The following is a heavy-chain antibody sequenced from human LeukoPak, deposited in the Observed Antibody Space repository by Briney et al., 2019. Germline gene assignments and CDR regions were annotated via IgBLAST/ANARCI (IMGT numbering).Heavy chain of an antibody. D-gene: IGHD3-22*01. CDR2: INHSGST. V-gene: IGHV4-34*01. J-gene: IGHJ5*02. CDR3: ARGYYDSSGYSNWFDP. Sequence: SETLSLTCAVYGGSFSGYYWSWMRQPPGKGLEWIGEINHSGSTNYNPSLKSRVTISEGTSKNQFSLKLSSVTAADTAVYYCARGYYDSSGYSNWFDPWGQGTLVTVSS. CDR1: GGSFSGYY.